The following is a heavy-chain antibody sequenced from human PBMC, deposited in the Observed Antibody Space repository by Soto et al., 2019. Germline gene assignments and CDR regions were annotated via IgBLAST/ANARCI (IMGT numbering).Heavy chain of an antibody. V-gene: IGHV1-69*18. CDR3: ARVLVTSTVVSKGYVET. CDR1: GVTFSSYA. D-gene: IGHD4-17*01. Sequence: QVQLVQSGAEVRKPGSSVKVSCKASGVTFSSYAISWVRQAPGQGLEWMGKIIPLFGTINYAQKFQGRVTITADESTSRAYMEVSSLSSDDTAVYYCARVLVTSTVVSKGYVETWGQGTLVTVYS. CDR2: IIPLFGTI. J-gene: IGHJ5*02.